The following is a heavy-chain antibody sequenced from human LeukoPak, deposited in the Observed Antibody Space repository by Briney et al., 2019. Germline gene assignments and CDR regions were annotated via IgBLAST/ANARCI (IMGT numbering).Heavy chain of an antibody. Sequence: GGSLRLSCAASGFTFSDYWMNWIRQAPGKGLEWVARIMKDGNEKYYVESIKGRFTISRDNAKNALYLQMNGLRAEDTGVYYCARGHLDPWGQGTLVTVSS. J-gene: IGHJ5*02. CDR2: IMKDGNEK. V-gene: IGHV3-7*01. CDR1: GFTFSDYW. CDR3: ARGHLDP.